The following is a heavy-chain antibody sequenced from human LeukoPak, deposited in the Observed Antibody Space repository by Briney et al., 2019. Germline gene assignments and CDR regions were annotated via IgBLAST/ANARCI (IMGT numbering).Heavy chain of an antibody. V-gene: IGHV3-30*02. J-gene: IGHJ5*01. CDR1: GFTFSSYG. D-gene: IGHD6-19*01. Sequence: GGSLRLSCAASGFTFSSYGMHWVRQAPGKGLEWVAFIRYDGSNKYYADSVKGRFTISRDNSKNTLYLQMNSLRAEDTAVYYCARSGSSGWYECDSWGQGTLVIVSS. CDR3: ARSGSSGWYECDS. CDR2: IRYDGSNK.